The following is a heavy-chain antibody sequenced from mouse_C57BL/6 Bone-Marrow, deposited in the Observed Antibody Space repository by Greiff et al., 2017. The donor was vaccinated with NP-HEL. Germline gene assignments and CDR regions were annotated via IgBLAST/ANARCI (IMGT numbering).Heavy chain of an antibody. CDR2: INPNNGGT. Sequence: VQLQQSGPELVKPGASVKISCKASGYTFTDYYMNWVQQSHGKSLEWIGDINPNNGGTSYNQKFKGKATLTVDKTSSTAYMELRSLTSEDSAVYYCARRNYYGSSYWYFDVWGTGTTVTVSS. V-gene: IGHV1-26*01. CDR3: ARRNYYGSSYWYFDV. D-gene: IGHD1-1*01. J-gene: IGHJ1*03. CDR1: GYTFTDYY.